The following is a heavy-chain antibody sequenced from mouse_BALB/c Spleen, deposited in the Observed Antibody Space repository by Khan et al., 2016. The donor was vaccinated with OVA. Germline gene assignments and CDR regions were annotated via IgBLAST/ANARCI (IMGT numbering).Heavy chain of an antibody. CDR1: GYTFTSYW. J-gene: IGHJ2*01. V-gene: IGHV1-7*01. Sequence: VQLQESGAELAKPGASVKMSCTASGYTFTSYWMHWINQRPGQGLEWIGYINPTSGYTDYNQKFKDKATLTADKSSSTAYMQLSSLTSDDSAVYYCARDRIDYWGQGTALTVSS. CDR3: ARDRIDY. CDR2: INPTSGYT.